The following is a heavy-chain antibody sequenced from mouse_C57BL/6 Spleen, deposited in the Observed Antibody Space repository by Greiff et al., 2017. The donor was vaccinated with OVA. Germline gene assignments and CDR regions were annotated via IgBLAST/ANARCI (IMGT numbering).Heavy chain of an antibody. CDR2: IDPETGGT. J-gene: IGHJ2*01. D-gene: IGHD4-1*01. CDR3: TRAGTGSDY. Sequence: LVESGAELVRPGASVTLSCKASGYTFTDYEMHWVKQTPVHGLEWIGAIDPETGGTAYNQKFKGKAILTADKSSSTAYMELRSLTSEDSAVYYCTRAGTGSDYWGQGTTLTVSS. V-gene: IGHV1-15*01. CDR1: GYTFTDYE.